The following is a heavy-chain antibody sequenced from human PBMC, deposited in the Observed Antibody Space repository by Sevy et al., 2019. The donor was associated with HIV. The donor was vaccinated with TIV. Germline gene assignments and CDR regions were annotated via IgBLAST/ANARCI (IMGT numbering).Heavy chain of an antibody. Sequence: SETLSLTCAVYGGSFSGYYWSWIRQPPGKGLEWIGEINHSGSTNYNPSLKSRVTISVDTAKNQFSLKLSSGTAADTAVYYCAGPDPGGMATSETTHHYGMDVWGQGTTVTVSS. CDR2: INHSGST. D-gene: IGHD5-12*01. V-gene: IGHV4-34*01. CDR3: AGPDPGGMATSETTHHYGMDV. CDR1: GGSFSGYY. J-gene: IGHJ6*02.